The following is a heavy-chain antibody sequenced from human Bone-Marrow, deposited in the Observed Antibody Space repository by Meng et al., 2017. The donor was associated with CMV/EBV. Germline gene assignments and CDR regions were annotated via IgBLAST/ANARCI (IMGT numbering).Heavy chain of an antibody. CDR2: ISSSSSYI. J-gene: IGHJ4*02. CDR1: GFTFSSYS. V-gene: IGHV3-21*01. Sequence: GGSLRLSCAASGFTFSSYSMNWVRQAPGKGLEWVSSISSSSSYIYYADSVKGRFTISRDNAKNSLYLQMNSLRAEDTAVYYCARDGVNYDYVWGSYTSRGYFDYWGQGTLVTVSS. D-gene: IGHD3-16*01. CDR3: ARDGVNYDYVWGSYTSRGYFDY.